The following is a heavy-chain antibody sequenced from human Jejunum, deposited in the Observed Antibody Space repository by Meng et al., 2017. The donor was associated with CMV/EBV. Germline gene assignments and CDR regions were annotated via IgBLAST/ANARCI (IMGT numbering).Heavy chain of an antibody. J-gene: IGHJ3*02. CDR3: VRGYLRGSPEAFDI. Sequence: SGFTVSSNYKGWVRQATGKGLDWVSVIYRGGNTDYEHSVKGRFTISRDNSKNTLYVQMDSLRGEDTAIYYCVRGYLRGSPEAFDIWGQGTMVTVSS. CDR2: IYRGGNT. CDR1: GFTVSSNY. D-gene: IGHD3-10*01. V-gene: IGHV3-53*01.